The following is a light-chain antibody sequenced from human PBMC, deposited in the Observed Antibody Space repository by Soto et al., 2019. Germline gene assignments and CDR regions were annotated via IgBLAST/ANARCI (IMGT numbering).Light chain of an antibody. CDR1: QVISSY. Sequence: AIRITQSPSSLSASTGDRVTITCLASQVISSYLAWYQQKPGKAPKLLIYAASTLQSGVPSRFSGSGSGTDFTLTISCLQSEDFATYYCQQYYSYPITFGQGTRLEIK. J-gene: IGKJ5*01. V-gene: IGKV1-8*01. CDR2: AAS. CDR3: QQYYSYPIT.